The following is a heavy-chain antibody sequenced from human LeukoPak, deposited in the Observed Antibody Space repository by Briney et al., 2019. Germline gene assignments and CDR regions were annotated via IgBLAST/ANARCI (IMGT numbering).Heavy chain of an antibody. D-gene: IGHD2-15*01. CDR1: GGSFSGYY. CDR3: SRLPRCGGSRHFDY. Sequence: KASETLSLTCAVYGGSFSGYYWSWIRQPPGKGLEWIGEINHSGSTNYNPSLKSRVTISVDTSKNQFSLKLSSVTAADTAVYYCSRLPRCGGSRHFDYWGQGTLVTVSS. CDR2: INHSGST. J-gene: IGHJ4*02. V-gene: IGHV4-34*01.